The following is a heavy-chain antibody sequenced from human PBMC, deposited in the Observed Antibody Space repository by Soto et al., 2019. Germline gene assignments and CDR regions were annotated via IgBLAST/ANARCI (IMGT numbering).Heavy chain of an antibody. CDR2: ISYDGSNK. D-gene: IGHD4-17*01. J-gene: IGHJ6*02. CDR1: GFTFSSYA. V-gene: IGHV3-30-3*01. CDR3: AXDRATVTTVLDYYGMDV. Sequence: GGSLRLSCAASGFTFSSYAMHWVRQAPGKGLEWVAVISYDGSNKYYADSVKGRFTISRDNSKNTLYLQMNSLRAEDTAVYYCAXDRATVTTVLDYYGMDVWGQGTAVTVSS.